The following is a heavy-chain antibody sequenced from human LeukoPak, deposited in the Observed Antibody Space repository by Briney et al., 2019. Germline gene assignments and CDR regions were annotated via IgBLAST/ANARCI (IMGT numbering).Heavy chain of an antibody. D-gene: IGHD3-16*01. CDR3: ARGNRGSYDY. CDR2: MNGDGTTT. J-gene: IGHJ4*02. V-gene: IGHV3-74*01. CDR1: GFTFSTYW. Sequence: PGGSLRLSCAASGFTFSTYWMCWVRQAPGKGLVWVSLMNGDGTTTSYADSVKGRFTISRDNAKNTLYLEMNSLRAEDTAVYYCARGNRGSYDYWGQGTLATVSS.